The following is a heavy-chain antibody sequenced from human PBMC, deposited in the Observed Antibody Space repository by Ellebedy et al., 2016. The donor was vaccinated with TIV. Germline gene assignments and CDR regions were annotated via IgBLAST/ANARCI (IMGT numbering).Heavy chain of an antibody. CDR2: IDWDDDK. CDR3: AHSSSRSLRDYYDSSGYYWYY. CDR1: GFSLSTSGMR. V-gene: IGHV2-70*12. Sequence: SGPTLVKPTQTLTLTCTFSGFSLSTSGMRVSWIRQPPGKALEWLARIDWDDDKFYSTSLKTRLTISKDTSKNQVVLTMTNMDPVDTATYYCAHSSSRSLRDYYDSSGYYWYYWGQGTLVTVSS. J-gene: IGHJ4*02. D-gene: IGHD3-22*01.